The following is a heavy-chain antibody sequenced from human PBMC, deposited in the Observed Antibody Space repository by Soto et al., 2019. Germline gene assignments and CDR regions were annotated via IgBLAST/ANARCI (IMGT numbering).Heavy chain of an antibody. J-gene: IGHJ6*02. D-gene: IGHD3-10*01. Sequence: QVQLQQWGAGLLKPSETLSLTCAVYGGSFSGYYWSWIRQPPGTGLEWIGEINHSGSTNSNPSLTSRVTIPVDTSKNQVSLKLSSVTAADTAVYYCARVSGIYYYGMDVWGQGTTVTFSS. CDR3: ARVSGIYYYGMDV. V-gene: IGHV4-34*01. CDR1: GGSFSGYY. CDR2: INHSGST.